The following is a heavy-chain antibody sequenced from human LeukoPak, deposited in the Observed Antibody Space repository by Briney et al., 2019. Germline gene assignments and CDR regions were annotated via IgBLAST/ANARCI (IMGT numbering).Heavy chain of an antibody. CDR2: ISSSSRHI. D-gene: IGHD2-2*01. CDR1: GFTFSSYS. V-gene: IGHV3-21*01. J-gene: IGHJ4*02. Sequence: GGSLRLSCAASGFTFSSYSMNWVRQAPGKGLEWVSSISSSSRHIYYADSVKGRFTISRDNAKNSLYLQMNSLRAEDTAVYYCARDVRRYCSSTSCYAGDYWGQGTLVTVSS. CDR3: ARDVRRYCSSTSCYAGDY.